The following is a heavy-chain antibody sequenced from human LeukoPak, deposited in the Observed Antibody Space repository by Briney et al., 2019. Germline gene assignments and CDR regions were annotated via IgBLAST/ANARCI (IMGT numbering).Heavy chain of an antibody. CDR1: GGSISSSSYY. CDR3: ARYPLRYFDWLDSPFDY. CDR2: IYYSGST. Sequence: SETLSLTCTVSGGSISSSSYYWGWIRQPPGKGLEWIGSIYYSGSTYYNPSLKSRVTISVDTSKNHFSLKLSSVTAADTAVYYCARYPLRYFDWLDSPFDYWGQGTLVTVSS. D-gene: IGHD3-9*01. J-gene: IGHJ4*02. V-gene: IGHV4-39*07.